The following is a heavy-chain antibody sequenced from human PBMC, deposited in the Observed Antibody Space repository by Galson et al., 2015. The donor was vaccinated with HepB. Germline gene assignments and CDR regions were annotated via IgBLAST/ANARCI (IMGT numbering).Heavy chain of an antibody. V-gene: IGHV5-51*01. CDR3: ARQDIVVVPAAMPLDY. D-gene: IGHD2-2*01. CDR1: GSSFTSYW. Sequence: QSGAEVKKPGESLKISCTGSGSSFTSYWIGWVRQMPGKGLEWMGIIYPGDSDTRYSPSFQGQVTISADKSISTAYLQWSSLKASDTAMYYCARQDIVVVPAAMPLDYWGQGTLVTVSS. CDR2: IYPGDSDT. J-gene: IGHJ4*02.